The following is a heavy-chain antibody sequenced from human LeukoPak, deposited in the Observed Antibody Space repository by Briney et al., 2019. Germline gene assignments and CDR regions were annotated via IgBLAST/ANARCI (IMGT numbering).Heavy chain of an antibody. D-gene: IGHD1-1*01. Sequence: GGSLRLSCAASGFTLSNAWMSWVRQAPGKGLEWVGRIKSKTDGGTTDYAAPVKGRFTISRDDSKNTLYLQMNSLKTEDTAVYYCTTEYSRWILSKPFDYWGQGTLVTVSS. CDR3: TTEYSRWILSKPFDY. V-gene: IGHV3-15*01. J-gene: IGHJ4*02. CDR1: GFTLSNAW. CDR2: IKSKTDGGTT.